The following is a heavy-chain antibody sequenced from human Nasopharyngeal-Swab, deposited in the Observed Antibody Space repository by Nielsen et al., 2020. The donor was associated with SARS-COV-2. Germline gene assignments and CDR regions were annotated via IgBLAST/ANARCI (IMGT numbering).Heavy chain of an antibody. D-gene: IGHD2-2*01. Sequence: GESLKISCAASGFTFSSYTMHWVRQAPGKGLVWVSRIKSDGSDINYADSVKGRFTISRANAKNTLYLQMHSLRAEDTAVYYCARGASTLSNWYFDLWGRGTLVRVSS. J-gene: IGHJ2*01. CDR3: ARGASTLSNWYFDL. V-gene: IGHV3-74*01. CDR1: GFTFSSYT. CDR2: IKSDGSDI.